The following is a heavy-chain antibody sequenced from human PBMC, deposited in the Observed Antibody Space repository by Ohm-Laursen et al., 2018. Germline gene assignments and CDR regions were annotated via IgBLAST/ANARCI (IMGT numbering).Heavy chain of an antibody. J-gene: IGHJ3*02. CDR1: GYTFTSYG. CDR3: ARDRGRGGSLRAFDI. CDR2: IIPIFGTA. D-gene: IGHD3-16*01. Sequence: GASVKVSCKASGYTFTSYGISWVRQAPGQGLEWMGGIIPIFGTANYAQKFQGGVTITADESTSTAYMELSSLRSEDTAVYYCARDRGRGGSLRAFDIWGQGTMVTVSS. V-gene: IGHV1-69*13.